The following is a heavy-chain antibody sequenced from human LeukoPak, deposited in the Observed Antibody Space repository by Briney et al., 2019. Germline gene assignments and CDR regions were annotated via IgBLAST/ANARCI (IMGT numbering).Heavy chain of an antibody. D-gene: IGHD5-18*01. J-gene: IGHJ4*02. CDR2: INNAGDST. V-gene: IGHV3-23*01. Sequence: GGSLRLSCAASGFTFTNYAMSWVRQAPGKGLEWVSAINNAGDSTYYADSVKGRFTISRDNSKNTLYLQMNSLRAEDTAVYYCAKDGGYSYGYPIDYWGQGTLVTVSS. CDR3: AKDGGYSYGYPIDY. CDR1: GFTFTNYA.